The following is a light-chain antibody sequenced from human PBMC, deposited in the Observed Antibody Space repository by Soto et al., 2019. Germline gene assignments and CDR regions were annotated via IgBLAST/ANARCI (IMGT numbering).Light chain of an antibody. CDR2: TAS. J-gene: IGKJ5*01. Sequence: DIQMTQSPSSVSASVGDRVTITCRASQGVSTWLAWYQQKPGKAPNLRIYTASSLQSGVPSRFSGSGSGTDFTLTINGLQPEDFATYDCQQAASFPITFGQGTRLEIK. CDR3: QQAASFPIT. CDR1: QGVSTW. V-gene: IGKV1-12*01.